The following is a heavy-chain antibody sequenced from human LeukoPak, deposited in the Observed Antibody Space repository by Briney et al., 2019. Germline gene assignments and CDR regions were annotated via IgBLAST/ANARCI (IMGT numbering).Heavy chain of an antibody. CDR3: AKSPSPVYMMADY. Sequence: GGSLRLSCAASGFTFDDYAMHWVRQAPGKGLEWVSGISWNSGSIGYADSVKGRFTISRDNAKNSLYLQMNSLRAEDAALYYCAKSPSPVYMMADYWGQGTLVTVSS. CDR2: ISWNSGSI. D-gene: IGHD3-16*01. J-gene: IGHJ4*02. CDR1: GFTFDDYA. V-gene: IGHV3-9*01.